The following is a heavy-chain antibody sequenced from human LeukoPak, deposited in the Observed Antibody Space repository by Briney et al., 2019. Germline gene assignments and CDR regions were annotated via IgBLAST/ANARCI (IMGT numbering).Heavy chain of an antibody. Sequence: SETLSLTCTVSGGSISSSSYYWGWIRQPPGKGLEWIGSIYYSGSTNYNPSLRSRVTISVNTSKNQFSLKLSSVTAADTAVYYCARHVGALDGFDIWGQGTMVTVSS. J-gene: IGHJ3*02. CDR1: GGSISSSSYY. CDR2: IYYSGST. V-gene: IGHV4-39*01. CDR3: ARHVGALDGFDI. D-gene: IGHD1-26*01.